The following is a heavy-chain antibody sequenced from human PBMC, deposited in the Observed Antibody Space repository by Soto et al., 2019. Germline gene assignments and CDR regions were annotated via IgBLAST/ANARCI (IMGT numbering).Heavy chain of an antibody. V-gene: IGHV4-39*01. CDR2: IYYSGST. CDR3: ARHSPSAAAGDYYYYYGMDV. Sequence: PSETLSLTCTVSGSSISSSSYYWGWIRQPPGKGLEWIGSIYYSGSTYYNPSLKSRVTISVDTSKNQFSLKLSSVTAADTAVYYCARHSPSAAAGDYYYYYGMDVRGQGTTVTVSS. J-gene: IGHJ6*02. CDR1: GSSISSSSYY. D-gene: IGHD6-13*01.